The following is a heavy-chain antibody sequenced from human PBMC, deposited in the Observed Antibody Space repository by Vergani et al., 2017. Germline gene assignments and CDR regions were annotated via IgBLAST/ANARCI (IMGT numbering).Heavy chain of an antibody. J-gene: IGHJ5*02. Sequence: EVQLLESGGGSAQPGESLRLSCVASGFTFTAHGLNWVRQAPGKGLEWVSGISGQNFRTHYADSVKGRFTISRDDSKNTVYLQMNILRVEDTAVYFCARSPHGYTYGGYISQFDPWGQGTLVTVSS. CDR3: ARSPHGYTYGGYISQFDP. V-gene: IGHV3-23*01. CDR1: GFTFTAHG. CDR2: ISGQNFRT. D-gene: IGHD5-18*01.